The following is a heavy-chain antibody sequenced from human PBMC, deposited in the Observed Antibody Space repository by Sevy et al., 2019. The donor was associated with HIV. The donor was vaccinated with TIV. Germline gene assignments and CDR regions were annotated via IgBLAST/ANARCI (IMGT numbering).Heavy chain of an antibody. CDR2: ISYDGSNK. CDR1: GFTFSSYG. V-gene: IGHV3-30*18. J-gene: IGHJ4*02. D-gene: IGHD3-3*01. CDR3: AKDPYYDFWSGYYSYFDY. Sequence: GGSLRLSCAASGFTFSSYGMHWVRQAPGKGLEWVAVISYDGSNKYYADSVKGRFTISRDNSKNTLYLQMNSLRAEDTAVNYCAKDPYYDFWSGYYSYFDYWGQGTLVTVSS.